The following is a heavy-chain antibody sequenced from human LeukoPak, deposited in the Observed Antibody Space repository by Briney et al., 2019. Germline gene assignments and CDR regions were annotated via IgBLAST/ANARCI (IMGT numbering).Heavy chain of an antibody. CDR3: ASGYGSGNYYYGMDV. V-gene: IGHV1-69*02. CDR1: GYTFTGYY. CDR2: IIPILGIA. J-gene: IGHJ6*02. D-gene: IGHD3-10*01. Sequence: SVKVSCKASGYTFTGYYMHWVRQAPGQGLEWMGRIIPILGIANYAQKFQGRVTITADKSTSTAYMELSSLRSEDTAVYYCASGYGSGNYYYGMDVWGQGTTVTVSS.